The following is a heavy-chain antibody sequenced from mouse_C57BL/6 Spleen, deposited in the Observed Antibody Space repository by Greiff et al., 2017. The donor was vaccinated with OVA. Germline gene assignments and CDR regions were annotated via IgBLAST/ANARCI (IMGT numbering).Heavy chain of an antibody. CDR1: GYSFTGYY. CDR2: INPSTGGT. J-gene: IGHJ2*01. V-gene: IGHV1-42*01. CDR3: AREGGRWYFDY. Sequence: EVQLQESGPELVKPGASVKISCKASGYSFTGYYMNWVKQSPEKSLEWIGEINPSTGGTTYNQKFKAKATLTVDKSSSTAYMQLKSLTSEDSAVYYCAREGGRWYFDYWGQGTTLTVSS. D-gene: IGHD1-1*02.